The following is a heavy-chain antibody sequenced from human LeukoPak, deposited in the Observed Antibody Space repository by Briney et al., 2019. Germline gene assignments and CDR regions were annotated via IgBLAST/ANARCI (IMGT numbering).Heavy chain of an antibody. CDR1: GGSISSYY. J-gene: IGHJ6*03. D-gene: IGHD3-3*01. Sequence: SETLSLTCTVSGGSISSYYWSWIRQPAGKGLEWIGRIYTSGSTNYNPSLKSRVTMSVDTSKNQFSLKLSSVTAADTAVYYCARDGDRPGIWSGYYTADYYYYYYMDVWGKGTTVTVSS. CDR2: IYTSGST. CDR3: ARDGDRPGIWSGYYTADYYYYYYMDV. V-gene: IGHV4-4*07.